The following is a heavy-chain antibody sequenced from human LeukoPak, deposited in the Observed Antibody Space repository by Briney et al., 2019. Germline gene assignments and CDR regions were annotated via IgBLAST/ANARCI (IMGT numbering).Heavy chain of an antibody. CDR3: ARVTYHAAAY. D-gene: IGHD2-2*01. V-gene: IGHV3-48*03. Sequence: GGSLRLSCAASGFTFSSYEMNWLRQAPGKGLEWVSHISSSGSTIYYADSVKGRFTISRDNAKNSLYLQMNSLRAEDTAVYYCARVTYHAAAYWGQGTLVTVSS. CDR1: GFTFSSYE. J-gene: IGHJ4*02. CDR2: ISSSGSTI.